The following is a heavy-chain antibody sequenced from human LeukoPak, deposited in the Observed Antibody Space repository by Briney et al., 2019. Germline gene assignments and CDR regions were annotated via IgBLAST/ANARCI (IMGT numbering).Heavy chain of an antibody. CDR3: ARGRLVRGDYLDY. CDR2: MNPDSGNS. Sequence: ASVRVSCKASGYTFTNFDINWVRQAPGQGLEWLGWMNPDSGNSGSAHKFQGRVTMTRDTSTSTAYIELTSLRSDDPAVYFCARGRLVRGDYLDYWGQGALVTVSS. CDR1: GYTFTNFD. D-gene: IGHD3-10*01. J-gene: IGHJ4*02. V-gene: IGHV1-8*01.